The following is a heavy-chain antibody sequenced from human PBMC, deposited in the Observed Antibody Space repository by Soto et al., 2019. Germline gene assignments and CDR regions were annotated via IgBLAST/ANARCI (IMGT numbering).Heavy chain of an antibody. V-gene: IGHV4-39*07. J-gene: IGHJ3*02. D-gene: IGHD3-22*01. CDR1: GGSISSSSYY. CDR2: IYYSGST. CDR3: ASADYYDSSGYPPFDI. Sequence: PSETLSLTCTVSGGSISSSSYYWGWIRQPPGKGLEWIGSIYYSGSTYYNPSLKSRVTISVDTSKNQFSLKLSSVTAADTAVYNCASADYYDSSGYPPFDIWGQGTMVTVSS.